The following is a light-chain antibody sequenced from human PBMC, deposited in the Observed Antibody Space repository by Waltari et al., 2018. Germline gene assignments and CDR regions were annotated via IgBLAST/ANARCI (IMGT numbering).Light chain of an antibody. CDR3: QQRSKWPLT. J-gene: IGKJ4*01. CDR2: DAS. Sequence: DIVLTQSPATLSLSPGERATLSCRASQSVTNYLAWYQLKPGQAPRLLIYDASNRAPGIPARFSGSGSGTDFTLTISNLEPEDSAVYYCQQRSKWPLTFGRGTKVEIK. CDR1: QSVTNY. V-gene: IGKV3-11*01.